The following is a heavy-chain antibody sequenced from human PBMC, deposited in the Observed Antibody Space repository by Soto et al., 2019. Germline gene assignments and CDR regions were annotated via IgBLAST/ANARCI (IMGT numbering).Heavy chain of an antibody. CDR1: GYTFTGYI. CDR3: ARDVFPSHGLTLGRGDYFES. CDR2: INPGNGEA. D-gene: IGHD1-26*01. Sequence: QVQLVQSGAEVKKPGASVQVSCKASGYTFTGYIIHWVRQAPGQSPEWMAWINPGNGEARYSQKFQDRVVTTRDTSANTVYMELGSLTPEDTAMYYCARDVFPSHGLTLGRGDYFESWGQGALVTVSS. V-gene: IGHV1-3*01. J-gene: IGHJ4*02.